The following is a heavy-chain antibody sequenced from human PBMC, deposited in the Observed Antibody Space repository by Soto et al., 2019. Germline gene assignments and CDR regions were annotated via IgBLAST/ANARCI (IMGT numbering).Heavy chain of an antibody. CDR3: ARVDMTTVTTEWFDP. Sequence: QLQLQESGSGLVKPSQTLSLTCAVSGGSISSGGYSWSWIRQPPGKGLEWIGYIYHSGSTYYNPSLKSRVTISVDRSKNQFSLKLSSVTAADTAVYYCARVDMTTVTTEWFDPWGQGTLVTVSS. CDR1: GGSISSGGYS. D-gene: IGHD4-17*01. V-gene: IGHV4-30-2*01. J-gene: IGHJ5*02. CDR2: IYHSGST.